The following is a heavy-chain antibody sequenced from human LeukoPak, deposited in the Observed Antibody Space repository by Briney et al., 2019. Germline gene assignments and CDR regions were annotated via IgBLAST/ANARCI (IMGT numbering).Heavy chain of an antibody. V-gene: IGHV4-34*01. Sequence: PSETLSLTCAVYGGSFSGNYWTLIRQTPGRGLEGIGESSPRGDMTGYNPSLKGRATISVDSSKNQFSLKLTSVTAADTGVYYCARVPDFIARPCDSWGPGTLVAVSS. D-gene: IGHD2-21*01. J-gene: IGHJ4*02. CDR1: GGSFSGNY. CDR2: SSPRGDMT. CDR3: ARVPDFIARPCDS.